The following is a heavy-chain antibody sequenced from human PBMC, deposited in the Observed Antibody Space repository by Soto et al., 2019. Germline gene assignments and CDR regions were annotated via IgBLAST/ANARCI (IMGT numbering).Heavy chain of an antibody. CDR1: GFTFNNYV. CDR3: AQSEEWSFLRHLDY. V-gene: IGHV3-23*01. D-gene: IGHD3-3*01. CDR2: ISGSGGTT. Sequence: EVQLLGSGGGLVQPGGSLRLSCAAAGFTFNNYVMTWVRQAPGQGLEGVSSISGSGGTTYKVDSVKGRFTVSRDNSKDTLYLQMNSLKGEDTDLYYGAQSEEWSFLRHLDYWGQGALVTVSS. J-gene: IGHJ4*02.